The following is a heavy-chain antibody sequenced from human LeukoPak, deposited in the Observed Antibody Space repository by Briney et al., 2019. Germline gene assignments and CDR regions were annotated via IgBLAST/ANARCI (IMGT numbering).Heavy chain of an antibody. J-gene: IGHJ4*02. CDR3: ARQIGIAVAGTGTDY. CDR2: IIPILGIA. CDR1: GGTFSSYA. D-gene: IGHD6-19*01. V-gene: IGHV1-69*04. Sequence: SVKVSCKASGGTFSSYAISWVRQAPGQGLEWMGRIIPILGIANYAQKFQGRVTITADKSASTAYMELSSLRSDDTAVYYCARQIGIAVAGTGTDYWGQGTLVTVSS.